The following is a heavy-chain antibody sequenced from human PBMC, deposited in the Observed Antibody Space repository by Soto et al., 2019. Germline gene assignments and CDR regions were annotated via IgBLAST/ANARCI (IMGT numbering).Heavy chain of an antibody. Sequence: TSETLSLTCTVSGGSISSYYWTWIRQPAGKGPEWIGRIYTSGSTNYNPSLKSRVTMSIDTSKNQFSLKLSSVTAADTAVYYCARDQRNYDWLDPWGQGTLVTVSS. CDR2: IYTSGST. D-gene: IGHD4-4*01. CDR3: ARDQRNYDWLDP. CDR1: GGSISSYY. J-gene: IGHJ5*02. V-gene: IGHV4-4*07.